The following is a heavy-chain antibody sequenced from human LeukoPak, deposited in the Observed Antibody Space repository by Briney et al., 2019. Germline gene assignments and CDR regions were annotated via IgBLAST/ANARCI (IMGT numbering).Heavy chain of an antibody. CDR2: IYYSGST. Sequence: SETLSLTCTVSGGSISSSSYYWGWIRQPPGKGLEWIGSIYYSGSTYYNPSLKSRVTISVDTSKNQFSLKLSSVTAADTAVYYCAREDGYNVDYWGQGTLVTVSS. CDR3: AREDGYNVDY. V-gene: IGHV4-39*07. J-gene: IGHJ4*02. D-gene: IGHD5-24*01. CDR1: GGSISSSSYY.